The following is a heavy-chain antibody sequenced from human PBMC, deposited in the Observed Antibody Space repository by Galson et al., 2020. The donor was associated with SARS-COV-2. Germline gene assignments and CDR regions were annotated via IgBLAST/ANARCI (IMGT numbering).Heavy chain of an antibody. CDR2: INIKLGRT. J-gene: IGHJ4*02. CDR1: GYRFSDYG. Sequence: ASVKVSCRSSGYRFSDYGISWVRQAPGQGLEWMGWINIKLGRTDYAQKFQGRVTMTTDTSTSTVYMELRSLTSDDTAVYYCGRERGNYAWIDYWGQGTPVTVSS. CDR3: GRERGNYAWIDY. V-gene: IGHV1-18*01. D-gene: IGHD4-4*01.